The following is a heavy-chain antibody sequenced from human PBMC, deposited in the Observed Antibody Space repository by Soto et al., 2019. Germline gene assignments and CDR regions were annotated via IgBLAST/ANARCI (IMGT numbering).Heavy chain of an antibody. J-gene: IGHJ5*02. CDR1: GFRFSTYW. V-gene: IGHV3-73*01. CDR2: IRSKANSYAT. CDR3: TRGWPAGWWFDP. Sequence: EVQVVESGGGLVQPGGSLRLSCAASGFRFSTYWMSWVRQAPGKGLEWVGRIRSKANSYATAYAASVKGRFTISRDDSKNTAYLQMNSLKTEDTAVYYCTRGWPAGWWFDPWGQGTLVTVSS. D-gene: IGHD6-19*01.